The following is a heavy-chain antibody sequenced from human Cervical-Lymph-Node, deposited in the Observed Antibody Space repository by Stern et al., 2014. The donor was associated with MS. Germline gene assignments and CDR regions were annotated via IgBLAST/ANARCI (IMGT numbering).Heavy chain of an antibody. CDR2: INVGIGLT. V-gene: IGHV1-3*01. CDR1: GHALGNYA. Sequence: QVQLVQSGAEVKKPGASVKVSCEASGHALGNYAINWVRQAPGQRPERMGWINVGIGLTKYSQTFRDRVTVSADTSANIVYLELKRLRSEDTAVYYCARDPQFYGENTVWIDWGWFDPWGQGTLVTVSS. D-gene: IGHD4/OR15-4a*01. CDR3: ARDPQFYGENTVWIDWGWFDP. J-gene: IGHJ5*02.